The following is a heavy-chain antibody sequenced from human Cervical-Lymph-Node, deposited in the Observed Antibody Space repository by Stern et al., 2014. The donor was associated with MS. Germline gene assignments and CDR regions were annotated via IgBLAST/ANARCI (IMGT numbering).Heavy chain of an antibody. CDR2: IKGKSDGGTA. CDR1: GFTFNTAW. D-gene: IGHD3-22*01. Sequence: EVHLVESGGGLVKPGGSLRLSCAASGFTFNTAWMNWVRQAPGKGLEWVGRIKGKSDGGTADYSAPVQGRFTISRDDSKPTLYLQMNSLKTEDTAVYYCTARGYFFDDSGYYSFDFWGQGTLVTVSS. V-gene: IGHV3-15*01. J-gene: IGHJ4*02. CDR3: TARGYFFDDSGYYSFDF.